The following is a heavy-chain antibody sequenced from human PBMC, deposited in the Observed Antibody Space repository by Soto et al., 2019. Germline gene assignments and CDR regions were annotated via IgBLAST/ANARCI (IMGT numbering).Heavy chain of an antibody. CDR2: IYYSGST. Sequence: SETLSLTCTVSGGSISSSSSYYWGWIRQPPGKGLEWIGSIYYSGSTYYTPSLKSRVTISVDTSKNQFSLKLSSVTAADTAVYYCARLGNYYYDRRGSYSTQFAPWGPGTLVTVSS. CDR3: ARLGNYYYDRRGSYSTQFAP. CDR1: GGSISSSSSYY. D-gene: IGHD3-22*01. V-gene: IGHV4-39*01. J-gene: IGHJ5*02.